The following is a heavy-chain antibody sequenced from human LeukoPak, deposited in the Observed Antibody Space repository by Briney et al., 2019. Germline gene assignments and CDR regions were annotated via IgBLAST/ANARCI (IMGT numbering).Heavy chain of an antibody. CDR3: ARQGWGGNYFDY. CDR2: IWYDGSNK. D-gene: IGHD3-16*01. Sequence: GGSLRLSCAASGFTFSSYGMHWVRQAPGKGREGVAVIWYDGSNKYYADSVKGRFTISRDNSKNTLYLQMNSLRAEDTAVYYCARQGWGGNYFDYWGQGTLVTVSS. J-gene: IGHJ4*02. V-gene: IGHV3-33*01. CDR1: GFTFSSYG.